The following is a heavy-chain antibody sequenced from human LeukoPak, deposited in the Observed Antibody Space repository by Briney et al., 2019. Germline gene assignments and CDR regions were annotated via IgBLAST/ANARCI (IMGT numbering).Heavy chain of an antibody. CDR1: GYRFSSQW. CDR2: VNQGGTGK. CDR3: ARDIFDPTGSYNRLGASDGWYFDL. V-gene: IGHV3-7*01. J-gene: IGHJ2*01. D-gene: IGHD3-10*01. Sequence: HSGGSLRLACAASGYRFSSQWMSWVRQAPGKGLEWVAIVNQGGTGKYYVDCVKGRLSISRDKAENSLYLPMNSLRAEDTAVYYCARDIFDPTGSYNRLGASDGWYFDLWGRGTLVTVSS.